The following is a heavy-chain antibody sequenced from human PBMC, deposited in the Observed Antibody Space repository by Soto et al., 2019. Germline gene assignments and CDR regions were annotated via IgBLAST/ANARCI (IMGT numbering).Heavy chain of an antibody. CDR3: ARAGYYYDSTGYPRIDAFDI. CDR1: SSSIISDGDF. CDR2: IYYSGST. Sequence: PSATLSLTCTFYSSSIISDGDFWTWIRQHPGKCLEWIGYIYYSGSTYYNPSLKSRVTISLDTSKNQFSLKLSSVTAADTAVYYCARAGYYYDSTGYPRIDAFDIWGQGTMVT. V-gene: IGHV4-31*03. J-gene: IGHJ3*02. D-gene: IGHD3-22*01.